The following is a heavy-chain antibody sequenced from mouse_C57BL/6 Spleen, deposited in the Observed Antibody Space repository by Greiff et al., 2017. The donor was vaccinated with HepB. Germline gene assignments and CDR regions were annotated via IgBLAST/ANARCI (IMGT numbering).Heavy chain of an antibody. V-gene: IGHV3-6*01. CDR1: GYSITSGYY. CDR2: ISYDGSN. J-gene: IGHJ2*01. Sequence: ESGPGLVKPSQSLSLTCSVTGYSITSGYYWNWIRQFPGNKLEWMGYISYDGSNNYNPSLKNRISITRDTSKNQFFLKLNSVTTEDTATYYCARGIYYDYGGFDYWGQGTTLTVSS. CDR3: ARGIYYDYGGFDY. D-gene: IGHD2-4*01.